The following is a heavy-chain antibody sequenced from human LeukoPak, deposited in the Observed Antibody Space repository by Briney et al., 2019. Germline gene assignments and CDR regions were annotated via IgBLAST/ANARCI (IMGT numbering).Heavy chain of an antibody. Sequence: ASVKVSCKVSGYTLTELSMHWVRQAPGKGLEWMGGFDPEDGETMYAQKFQGRVTMTEDTSLDTAYMELGSLRSEDTAVYYCATASGSYCIAAFFDYWGQGTLVTVSS. V-gene: IGHV1-24*01. CDR1: GYTLTELS. J-gene: IGHJ4*02. D-gene: IGHD3-10*01. CDR2: FDPEDGET. CDR3: ATASGSYCIAAFFDY.